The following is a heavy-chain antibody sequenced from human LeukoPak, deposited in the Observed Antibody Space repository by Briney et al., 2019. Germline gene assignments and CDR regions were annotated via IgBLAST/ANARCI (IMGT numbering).Heavy chain of an antibody. Sequence: SETLSLTCAVYGGSFNTYYWSWIRQPPWKGLEWIGYIYHSGTTYYNPSLKSRVTISIDRSKNQFSLKLSSVTAADTAVYYCARAVAGDPHFDYWGQGTLVTVSS. J-gene: IGHJ4*02. CDR1: GGSFNTYY. CDR3: ARAVAGDPHFDY. D-gene: IGHD6-19*01. V-gene: IGHV4-34*01. CDR2: IYHSGTT.